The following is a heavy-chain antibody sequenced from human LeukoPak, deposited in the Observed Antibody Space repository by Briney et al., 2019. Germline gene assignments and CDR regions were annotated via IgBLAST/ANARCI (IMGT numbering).Heavy chain of an antibody. CDR1: GGSISSSSYY. CDR2: IYYSGST. D-gene: IGHD2-15*01. J-gene: IGHJ4*02. Sequence: PSETLSLTCTVSGGSISSSSYYWGWIRQPPGKGLEWIGSIYYSGSTNYNPSLKSRVTISVDKSKNQFSLKLSSVTAADTAVYYCARDCSGGSCYSFDYWGQGTLVTVSS. V-gene: IGHV4-39*07. CDR3: ARDCSGGSCYSFDY.